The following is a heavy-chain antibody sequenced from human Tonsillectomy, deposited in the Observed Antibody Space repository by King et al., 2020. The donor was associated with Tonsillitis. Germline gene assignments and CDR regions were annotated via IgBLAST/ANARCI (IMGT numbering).Heavy chain of an antibody. CDR2: ISSSSSYI. V-gene: IGHV3-21*06. CDR1: GFTFSSYS. CDR3: VPYYDILTGLYPSWFDP. Sequence: DVQLVESGGGLVKPGGSLRLSCAASGFTFSSYSMNWVRQAPGKGLKWVSCISSSSSYIYYADSVRGRFTISRDNSKNTLYLQMNSLRAEDTAVYYCVPYYDILTGLYPSWFDPWGQGTLVTVSS. D-gene: IGHD3-9*01. J-gene: IGHJ5*02.